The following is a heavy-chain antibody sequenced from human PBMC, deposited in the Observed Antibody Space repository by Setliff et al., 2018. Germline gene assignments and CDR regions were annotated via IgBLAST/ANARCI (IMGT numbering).Heavy chain of an antibody. J-gene: IGHJ6*02. CDR1: GGSISSGSYY. D-gene: IGHD3-16*02. V-gene: IGHV4-61*10. Sequence: SETLSLTCTVSGGSISSGSYYWSWIRQPAGKGLEGIGEINHSGSTNYNPSLKSRVTISVDTSKNQFSLKLSSVTAADTAVYYCARGKVRYDYVWGSYRYEDYYSGMDVWGQGTTVTVSS. CDR3: ARGKVRYDYVWGSYRYEDYYSGMDV. CDR2: INHSGST.